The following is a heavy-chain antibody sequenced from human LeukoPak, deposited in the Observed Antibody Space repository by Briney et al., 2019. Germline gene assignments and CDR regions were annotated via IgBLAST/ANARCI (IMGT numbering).Heavy chain of an antibody. Sequence: GGSLRLSCAASGFTFSSYSMNWVRQAPGKGLEWVSYISSSSSTIYYADSVKGRFTISRDNAKNSLYLQMNSLRAEDTALYYCAKVRTPGYCSGGSCDGDAFDIWGQGTMVTVSS. V-gene: IGHV3-48*04. CDR1: GFTFSSYS. J-gene: IGHJ3*02. CDR3: AKVRTPGYCSGGSCDGDAFDI. D-gene: IGHD2-15*01. CDR2: ISSSSSTI.